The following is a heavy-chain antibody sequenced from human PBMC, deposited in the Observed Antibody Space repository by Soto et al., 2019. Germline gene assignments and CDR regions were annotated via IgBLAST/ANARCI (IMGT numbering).Heavy chain of an antibody. CDR3: GSVRPSGYVLS. CDR1: VGSLSSYY. D-gene: IGHD6-25*01. J-gene: IGHJ5*02. Sequence: SETLSLTCTVSVGSLSSYYWTWIRQSPGKGPEWIGYVYFSGNTNYNPSLKSRVTISIDTSKNQFSLRLASVTAADTAFYYCGSVRPSGYVLSWGQGTLVTVSS. CDR2: VYFSGNT. V-gene: IGHV4-59*01.